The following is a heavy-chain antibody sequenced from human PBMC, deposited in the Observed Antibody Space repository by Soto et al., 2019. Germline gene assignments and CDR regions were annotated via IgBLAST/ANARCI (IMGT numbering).Heavy chain of an antibody. CDR1: GGSVSDKTYY. CDR2: IYYSGTT. J-gene: IGHJ4*02. CDR3: ARTTAVPNTLRSRYYFDY. Sequence: PSETLSLTCSVSGGSVSDKTYYWSWIRQSPGKCLEWIGYIYYSGTTNYNPSLKSRVTISVDTSKNQFSLRLDSVTAADTALYYCARTTAVPNTLRSRYYFDYWGQGTLVTVYS. V-gene: IGHV4-61*01. D-gene: IGHD4-17*01.